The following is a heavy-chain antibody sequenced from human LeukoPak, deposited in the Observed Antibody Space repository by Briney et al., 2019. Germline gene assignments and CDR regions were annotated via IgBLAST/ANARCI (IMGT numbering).Heavy chain of an antibody. D-gene: IGHD3-22*01. V-gene: IGHV3-33*08. CDR2: ISFDESHK. Sequence: GGSLRLSCVASGFSLSSYGMKWVRQAPGKGPEWVAIISFDESHKYYAESVKGRFTISRDNSKNTLYLQMNSLRAEDMAVYYCARAQGYYYDSSAYVYYFDYWGQGTLVTVSS. CDR3: ARAQGYYYDSSAYVYYFDY. CDR1: GFSLSSYG. J-gene: IGHJ4*02.